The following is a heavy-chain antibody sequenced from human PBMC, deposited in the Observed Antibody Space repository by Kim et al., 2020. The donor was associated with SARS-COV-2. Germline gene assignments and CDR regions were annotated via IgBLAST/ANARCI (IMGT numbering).Heavy chain of an antibody. J-gene: IGHJ4*02. CDR3: AKRWMLVDY. D-gene: IGHD2-2*03. Sequence: SKSKADSVKGQFTNSRDNAKNTLYLQMNSLRAEDTAVYYCAKRWMLVDYWGQGTLVTVSS. V-gene: IGHV3-74*01. CDR2: SK.